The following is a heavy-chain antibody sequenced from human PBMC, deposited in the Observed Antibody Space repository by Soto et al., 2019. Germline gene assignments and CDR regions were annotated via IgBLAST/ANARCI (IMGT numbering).Heavy chain of an antibody. CDR2: IFHSGST. D-gene: IGHD3-16*01. Sequence: PAETLSLTCAVSGGSMSGSKYYWVWIRQSPGKGLEWIGTIFHSGSTYCNPSLKSRVTISVDTSRNQFSLKLTSVTAADTAVFYCARRQPRGDLDSWGQGTLVTVSS. CDR3: ARRQPRGDLDS. V-gene: IGHV4-39*01. J-gene: IGHJ4*02. CDR1: GGSMSGSKYY.